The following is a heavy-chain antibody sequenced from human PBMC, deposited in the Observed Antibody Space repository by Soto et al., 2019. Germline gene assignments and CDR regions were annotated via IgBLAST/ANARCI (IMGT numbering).Heavy chain of an antibody. V-gene: IGHV3-30-3*01. D-gene: IGHD3-10*01. CDR2: ISYDGSNQ. Sequence: QVQLVESGGGVVQPGRSLRLSCAASGFTFSSYAMHWVRQAPGKGLEWVAVISYDGSNQYYADSVKGRFTISRDNSKNTLYLQMNSLRAEDTAVYYCARNALLWFGELKDGWFDPWGQGTLVTVSS. J-gene: IGHJ5*02. CDR1: GFTFSSYA. CDR3: ARNALLWFGELKDGWFDP.